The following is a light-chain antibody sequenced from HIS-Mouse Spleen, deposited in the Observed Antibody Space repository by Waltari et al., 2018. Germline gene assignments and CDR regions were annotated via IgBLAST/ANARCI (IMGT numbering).Light chain of an antibody. CDR2: EGS. J-gene: IGLJ2*01. V-gene: IGLV2-23*03. CDR1: ISDVGSYNL. Sequence: QSALTQPASVSGSPGQSITIPCTGTISDVGSYNLVSWYQQHPGKPPKLMIYEGSKRPSGVSNRFSGSKSGNTASLTISGLQAEDEADYYCCSYAGSSTFEVFGGGTKLTVL. CDR3: CSYAGSSTFEV.